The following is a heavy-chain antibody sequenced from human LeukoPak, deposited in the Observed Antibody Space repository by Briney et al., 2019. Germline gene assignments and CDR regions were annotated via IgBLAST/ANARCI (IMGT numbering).Heavy chain of an antibody. V-gene: IGHV4-59*10. CDR1: GGSFSGYY. Sequence: PSETLSLTCAVYGGSFSGYYWSWIRQPAGKGLEWIGRIYTSGSTNYNPSLKSRVTISVDTSKNQFSLKLSSVTAADTAVYYCASRYCSSTRCYPDYFDYWGQGTLVTVSS. J-gene: IGHJ4*02. CDR3: ASRYCSSTRCYPDYFDY. CDR2: IYTSGST. D-gene: IGHD2-2*01.